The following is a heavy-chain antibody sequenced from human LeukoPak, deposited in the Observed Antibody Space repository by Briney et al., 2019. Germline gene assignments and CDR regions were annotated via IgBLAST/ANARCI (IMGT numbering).Heavy chain of an antibody. V-gene: IGHV1-69*04. J-gene: IGHJ4*02. CDR2: VIPIFGIA. CDR3: ARGNRSGYLPSDY. D-gene: IGHD3-3*01. Sequence: ASVKLTCKASGGTFSSYAISWVRQAPAQGLEWMGRVIPIFGIANYAQTFQGRVTITADKSTSTAYMELSSLRSEDTAVYYCARGNRSGYLPSDYWGQGTLVTVS. CDR1: GGTFSSYA.